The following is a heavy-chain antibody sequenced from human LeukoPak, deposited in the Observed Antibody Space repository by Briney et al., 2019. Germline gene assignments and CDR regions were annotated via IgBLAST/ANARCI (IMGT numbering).Heavy chain of an antibody. CDR3: AKGAGYNNGDASDI. V-gene: IGHV3-43*02. D-gene: IGHD5-24*01. Sequence: GGSLRLSCAASGFSFSGYTINWVRQAPGKGLEWVSLISGDGGRIYYADSMKGRFTISRDNSKNSLYLQMNSLRTEDTALYYCAKGAGYNNGDASDIWGLGTMVTVSS. CDR1: GFSFSGYT. CDR2: ISGDGGRI. J-gene: IGHJ3*02.